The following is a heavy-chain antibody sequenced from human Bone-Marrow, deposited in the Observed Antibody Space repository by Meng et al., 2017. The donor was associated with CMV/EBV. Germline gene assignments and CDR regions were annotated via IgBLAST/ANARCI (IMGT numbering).Heavy chain of an antibody. CDR2: IQVIGHT. J-gene: IGHJ4*02. CDR1: GASTKNPN. Sequence: VEHPDTLSLPCIVSGASTKNPNWYWVRRPAGQGLEWIGLIQVIGHTVYNPSLKSRVTVSLDASKSQFSLTLNSVTAADTATYYCAGSRPGGGACDYWGQGILVTVSS. V-gene: IGHV4-4*07. CDR3: AGSRPGGGACDY. D-gene: IGHD3-16*01.